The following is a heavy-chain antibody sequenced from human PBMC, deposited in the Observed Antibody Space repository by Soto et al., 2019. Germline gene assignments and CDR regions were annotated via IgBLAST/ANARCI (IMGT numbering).Heavy chain of an antibody. CDR1: GGSISSGGYY. J-gene: IGHJ6*02. D-gene: IGHD5-12*01. Sequence: PSETLSLTCTVSGGSISSGGYYWSWIRQHPGKGLEWIGYIYYSGSTYYNPSLKSRVTISVDTSKNQFSLKLSSVTAADTAVYYCARDRGYSPLGDYYYYYGMDVWGQGTTVTVSS. CDR3: ARDRGYSPLGDYYYYYGMDV. V-gene: IGHV4-31*03. CDR2: IYYSGST.